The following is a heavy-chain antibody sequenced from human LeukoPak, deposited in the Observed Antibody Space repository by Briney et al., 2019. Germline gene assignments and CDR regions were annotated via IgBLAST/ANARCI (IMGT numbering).Heavy chain of an antibody. V-gene: IGHV1-18*01. CDR1: GYTFISYG. Sequence: ASVKVSCKASGYTFISYGISWVRQAPGQGLEWMGWISAYNGNTNYAQKLQGRVTMTTDTSTSTAYMELRSLKSDDTAVYYCARADEGAKGPGYFDYWGQGTLVTVSS. CDR2: ISAYNGNT. D-gene: IGHD1-26*01. CDR3: ARADEGAKGPGYFDY. J-gene: IGHJ4*02.